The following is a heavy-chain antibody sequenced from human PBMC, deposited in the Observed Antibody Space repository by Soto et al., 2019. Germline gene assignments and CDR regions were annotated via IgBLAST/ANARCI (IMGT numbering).Heavy chain of an antibody. D-gene: IGHD3-22*01. CDR3: ARVAVPLYYYDSSGYYTDY. Sequence: PSETLSLTCTVSGGSISSGDYYWSWIRQPPGKGLEWIGYIYYSGSTSYNPSLKSRVTISVDTSKNQFSVKLSSVTAADTAVYYCARVAVPLYYYDSSGYYTDYWGQGTLVTVSS. V-gene: IGHV4-30-4*01. CDR1: GGSISSGDYY. J-gene: IGHJ4*02. CDR2: IYYSGST.